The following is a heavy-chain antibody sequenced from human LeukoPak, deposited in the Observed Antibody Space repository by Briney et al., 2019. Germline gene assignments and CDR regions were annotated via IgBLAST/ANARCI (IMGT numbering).Heavy chain of an antibody. J-gene: IGHJ4*02. CDR2: ISWNSGSI. CDR1: GFTFDDYA. CDR3: AKPAYDFWSGYFNY. Sequence: GGSLRLSCAASGFTFDDYAMHWVRQAPGKGLEWVSGISWNSGSIGYADSVKGRFTISRDNAKNSLYLQMNSLRAEDTALYYCAKPAYDFWSGYFNYWGQGTLVTVSS. V-gene: IGHV3-9*01. D-gene: IGHD3-3*01.